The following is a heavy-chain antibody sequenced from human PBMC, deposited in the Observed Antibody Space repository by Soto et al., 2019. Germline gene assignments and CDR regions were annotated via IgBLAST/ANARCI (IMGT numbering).Heavy chain of an antibody. V-gene: IGHV4-4*02. CDR1: GGTISTDDW. D-gene: IGHD3-16*01. CDR2: THHSGSP. CDR3: ATGAAGGDY. Sequence: PSETLSLTCVVSGGTISTDDWWSWVRQPPGKGLEWIGQTHHSGSPNYNPSLTGRVTISVDKSKNQFSLKLSSVTAADTAVYYCATGAAGGDYWGQGTLVTVSS. J-gene: IGHJ4*02.